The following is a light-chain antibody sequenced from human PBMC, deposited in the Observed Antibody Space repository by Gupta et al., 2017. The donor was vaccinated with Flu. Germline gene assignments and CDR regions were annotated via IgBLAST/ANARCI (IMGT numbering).Light chain of an antibody. J-gene: IGLJ2*01. CDR3: VSTDSTGSV. V-gene: IGLV3-10*01. CDR1: AVPKKY. Sequence: TCSGDAVPKKYAYWYQQKSGQAPVLVSYEDSRRPSGIPEIFSASNTETGATLTSSGAQVEEEADYYGVSTDSTGSVFGGGTKLT. CDR2: EDS.